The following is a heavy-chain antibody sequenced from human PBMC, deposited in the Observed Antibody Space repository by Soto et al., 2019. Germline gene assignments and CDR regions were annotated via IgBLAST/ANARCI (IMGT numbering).Heavy chain of an antibody. D-gene: IGHD3-22*01. Sequence: SETLSLTCTVSGGSITGYSWSGMRQPPGKGLEWIGYIYYSGSTIYNPSLKRRVTISVDTSKNEFSLKLSSVTAADTAVYYCVMARYDSSGYYYFDYWGQGTPVAVSS. J-gene: IGHJ4*02. CDR2: IYYSGST. CDR3: VMARYDSSGYYYFDY. CDR1: GGSITGYS. V-gene: IGHV4-59*01.